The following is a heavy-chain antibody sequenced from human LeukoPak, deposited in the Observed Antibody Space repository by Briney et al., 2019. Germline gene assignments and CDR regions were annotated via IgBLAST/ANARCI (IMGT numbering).Heavy chain of an antibody. CDR2: IIPIFGTA. CDR1: GGTFSSYA. Sequence: GASVKVSCKASGGTFSSYAISWVRQAPGQGVEWMGGIIPIFGTANYAQKFQGRVTITADKSTSTAYMELSSLRSEDTAVYYCARGSELWSPHYLDYWGQGTLVTVSS. J-gene: IGHJ4*02. D-gene: IGHD5-18*01. V-gene: IGHV1-69*06. CDR3: ARGSELWSPHYLDY.